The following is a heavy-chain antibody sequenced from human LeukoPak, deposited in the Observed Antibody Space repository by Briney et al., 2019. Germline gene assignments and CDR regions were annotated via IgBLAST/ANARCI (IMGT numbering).Heavy chain of an antibody. D-gene: IGHD6-13*01. CDR1: GFTFSSYW. J-gene: IGHJ4*02. Sequence: PGGSLRLSCAASGFTFSSYWMHWVRQAPGKGLEWVTFIQYNGNNKYYADSVKGRFTISRDNSKNTLYLQMNSLRAEDTAVYYCARDTRYSSSWYMGDYWGQGTLVTVSS. CDR2: IQYNGNNK. CDR3: ARDTRYSSSWYMGDY. V-gene: IGHV3-30*02.